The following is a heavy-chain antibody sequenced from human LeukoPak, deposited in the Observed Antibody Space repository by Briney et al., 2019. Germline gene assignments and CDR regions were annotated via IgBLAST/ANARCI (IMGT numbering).Heavy chain of an antibody. CDR1: GGSISSYY. V-gene: IGHV4-59*01. D-gene: IGHD3-3*01. J-gene: IGHJ6*02. Sequence: SETLSLTCTVSGGSISSYYWSWIRQPPGKGLEWIGYIYYSGTTNYNPSLKSRVTITVDTSKNQFSLKLRSVTAAETGVYYCAGVDYDFWSGQGYYGMDVWGQGTTVPVSS. CDR2: IYYSGTT. CDR3: AGVDYDFWSGQGYYGMDV.